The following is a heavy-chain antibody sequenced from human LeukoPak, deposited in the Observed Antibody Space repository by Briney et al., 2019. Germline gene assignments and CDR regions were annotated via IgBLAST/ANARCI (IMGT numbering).Heavy chain of an antibody. CDR2: INHSGST. V-gene: IGHV4-34*01. D-gene: IGHD3-22*01. J-gene: IGHJ4*02. CDR3: ARAWYYYDSSGYYPFDY. Sequence: SETLSLTCAVSGGSFSGYYWSWVRQPPGKGVEWMGEINHSGSTNYNSSLKSRVTISVDTSKNQFSLKLSSVTAADTAVYYCARAWYYYDSSGYYPFDYWGQGTLVTVS. CDR1: GGSFSGYY.